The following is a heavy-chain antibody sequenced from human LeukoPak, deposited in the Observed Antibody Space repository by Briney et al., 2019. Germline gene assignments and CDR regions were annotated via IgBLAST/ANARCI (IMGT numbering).Heavy chain of an antibody. D-gene: IGHD5-18*01. J-gene: IGHJ6*02. CDR1: GYTFTSYG. CDR2: ISAYNGNT. CDR3: AGVEGYSYGPDYGMDV. V-gene: IGHV1-18*01. Sequence: GASVKVSCKASGYTFTSYGISWVRQAPGQGLEWMGWISAYNGNTNYAQKLQGRVTMTTDTSTSTAYMELRSLRSDDTAVYYCAGVEGYSYGPDYGMDVWGQGTTVTVYS.